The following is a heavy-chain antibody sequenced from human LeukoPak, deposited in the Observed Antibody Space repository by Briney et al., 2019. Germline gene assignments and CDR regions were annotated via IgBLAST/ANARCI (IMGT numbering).Heavy chain of an antibody. V-gene: IGHV3-30*18. CDR1: GFTFSSYG. CDR2: ISYDGSNK. J-gene: IGHJ4*02. D-gene: IGHD3-10*01. Sequence: GRSLRLSCAASGFTFSSYGMHWVRQAPGKGLEWVAVISYDGSNKYYADSVKGRFTISRDNSKNTLYLQMNSLRAEDTAVYYCAKDRGAMVATLDYWGQGTLVTVSS. CDR3: AKDRGAMVATLDY.